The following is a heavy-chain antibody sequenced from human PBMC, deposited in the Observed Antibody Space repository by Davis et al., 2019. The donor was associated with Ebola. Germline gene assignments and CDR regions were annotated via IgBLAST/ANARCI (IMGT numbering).Heavy chain of an antibody. V-gene: IGHV3-23*01. Sequence: GESLKISCAASGFTVSSNYMSWVRQAPGKGLEWVSAISGSGGSTYYPDSVKGRFTISRDNSKNTLYLQMNSLRAEDTAVYYCAKDRRYGDYGSKGIDYWGQGTLVTVSS. D-gene: IGHD4-17*01. CDR2: ISGSGGST. CDR1: GFTVSSNY. J-gene: IGHJ4*02. CDR3: AKDRRYGDYGSKGIDY.